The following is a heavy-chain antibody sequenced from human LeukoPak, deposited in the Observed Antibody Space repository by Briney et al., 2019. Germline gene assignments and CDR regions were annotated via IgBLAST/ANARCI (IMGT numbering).Heavy chain of an antibody. CDR1: GFSLSAYW. Sequence: GGSLRLSCAASGFSLSAYWMTRVRQAPGKGLEWVANIKDDGSRKHDVDSARGRFTISRDNAKNSLYLDMNSLRAEDTAVYYCARECIDGYYESSGYDLWGQGTLVTVSS. J-gene: IGHJ4*02. V-gene: IGHV3-7*01. CDR2: IKDDGSRK. D-gene: IGHD3-22*01. CDR3: ARECIDGYYESSGYDL.